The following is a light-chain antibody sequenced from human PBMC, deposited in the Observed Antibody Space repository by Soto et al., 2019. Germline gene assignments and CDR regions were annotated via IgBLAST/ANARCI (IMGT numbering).Light chain of an antibody. CDR2: GTS. CDR3: QQYSNWPWT. V-gene: IGKV3-15*01. Sequence: EIVMTQSTATLSVSPGERATLSCRASQSVSSNLAWYQQKPGQPPRLLIYGTSTRPTGVPARFSGSGSETEFTLTISSLQSEDFAVYYCQQYSNWPWTFGLGTKVEI. J-gene: IGKJ1*01. CDR1: QSVSSN.